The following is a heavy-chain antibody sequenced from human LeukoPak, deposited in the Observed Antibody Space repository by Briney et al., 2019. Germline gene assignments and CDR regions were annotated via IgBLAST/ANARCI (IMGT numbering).Heavy chain of an antibody. J-gene: IGHJ6*03. CDR3: ARGPPRCSGGSCYTLYYYYYMDV. D-gene: IGHD2-15*01. CDR2: IYTSGTT. CDR1: GGSISSGSYY. Sequence: SETLSLTCTVSGGSISSGSYYWSWIRQPAGKGLEWIGRIYTSGTTNYNPSLKSRVTISVDMSKNQFSLKLSSVTAADTAVYYCARGPPRCSGGSCYTLYYYYYMDVWGKGTTVTISS. V-gene: IGHV4-61*02.